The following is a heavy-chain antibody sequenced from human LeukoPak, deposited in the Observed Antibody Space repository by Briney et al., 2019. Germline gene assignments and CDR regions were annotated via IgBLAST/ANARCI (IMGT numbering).Heavy chain of an antibody. CDR2: INHSGST. V-gene: IGHV4-34*01. Sequence: SETLSLTCAVYGGSFSGYYWSWIRQPPGEGLEWIGEINHSGSTNYNPSLKSRVTISVDTSKNQFSLKLSSVTAADTAVYHCARGPHYYDSSGSNFDYWGQGTLVTVSS. CDR1: GGSFSGYY. CDR3: ARGPHYYDSSGSNFDY. D-gene: IGHD3-22*01. J-gene: IGHJ4*02.